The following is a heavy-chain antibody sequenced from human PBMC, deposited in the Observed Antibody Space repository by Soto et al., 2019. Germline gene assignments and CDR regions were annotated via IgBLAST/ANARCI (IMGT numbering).Heavy chain of an antibody. Sequence: QVQLQQRGAGLLKPSETLSLTCAVLGGSFSDYYWTWIRQPPGKGLEWICEINHSGFTSYNPSLKSLLTLLVDTSTKEFSLNLSSVTAADTAAYHCVRGRAFMSRVAFDIWGQGTMVTVSS. CDR1: GGSFSDYY. D-gene: IGHD1-26*01. J-gene: IGHJ3*02. CDR2: INHSGFT. CDR3: VRGRAFMSRVAFDI. V-gene: IGHV4-34*02.